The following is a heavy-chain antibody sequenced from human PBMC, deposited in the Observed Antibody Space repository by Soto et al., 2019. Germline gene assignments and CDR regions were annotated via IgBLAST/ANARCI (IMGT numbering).Heavy chain of an antibody. CDR3: AKGGYSYGFDY. CDR1: GFTFSSYG. D-gene: IGHD5-18*01. CDR2: ISYDGSNK. Sequence: GGSLRLSCAASGFTFSSYGMHWFRQAPGKGLEWVAVISYDGSNKYYADSVKGRFTISRDNSKNTLYLQMNSLRAEDTAVYYCAKGGYSYGFDYWGQGTLVTVSS. V-gene: IGHV3-30*18. J-gene: IGHJ4*02.